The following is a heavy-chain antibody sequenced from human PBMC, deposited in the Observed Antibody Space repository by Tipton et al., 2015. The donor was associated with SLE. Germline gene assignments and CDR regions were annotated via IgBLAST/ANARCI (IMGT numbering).Heavy chain of an antibody. CDR2: ISGSGVSK. CDR1: GFTFSNYG. CDR3: AKDLGYCSSNSCYYLDN. D-gene: IGHD2-2*01. Sequence: SLRLSCAASGFTFSNYGLSWVRQAPGKGLEWISTISGSGVSKYYGDSVKGRFAISRDNSKNTLYLQMDSLRAEDTAVYYCAKDLGYCSSNSCYYLDNWGQGTLVSVSS. J-gene: IGHJ4*02. V-gene: IGHV3-23*01.